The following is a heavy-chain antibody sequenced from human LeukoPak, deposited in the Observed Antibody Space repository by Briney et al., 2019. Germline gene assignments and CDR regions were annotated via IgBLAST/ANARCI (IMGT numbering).Heavy chain of an antibody. D-gene: IGHD3-3*01. V-gene: IGHV4-4*07. CDR2: IYTSGST. CDR3: ARDHYDFWSGYRLDY. CDR1: GGSISSYY. Sequence: SETLSLTCTVSGGSISSYYWSWIRQPAGKGLEWIGRIYTSGSTNYNPSLKSRVTMSVDTSKNQFSLKLSSVTAADTAVYYCARDHYDFWSGYRLDYWGQGTLDTVSS. J-gene: IGHJ4*02.